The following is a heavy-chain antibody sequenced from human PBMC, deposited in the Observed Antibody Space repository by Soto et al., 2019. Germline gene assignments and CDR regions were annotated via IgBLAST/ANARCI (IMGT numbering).Heavy chain of an antibody. V-gene: IGHV3-30-3*01. CDR3: ARDLEDYDILTGSY. J-gene: IGHJ4*02. CDR1: GFIFSSYA. CDR2: ISYDGINK. Sequence: GGSLRLSCAVSGFIFSSYAIHWVRQAPGKGLEWVAVISYDGINKYYADSVKGRFTISRDNSKNTLYLQMNSLRAEDTAVYYCARDLEDYDILTGSYWGQGTLVTVSS. D-gene: IGHD3-9*01.